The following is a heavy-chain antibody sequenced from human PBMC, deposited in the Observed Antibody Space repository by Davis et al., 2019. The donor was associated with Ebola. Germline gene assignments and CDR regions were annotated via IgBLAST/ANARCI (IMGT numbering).Heavy chain of an antibody. CDR1: GGSISSYY. Sequence: SETLSLTCTASGGSISSYYWSWIRQPPGKGLEWIGYIYYSESTNYNPSLKSRVTISVDTSKNQFSLKLSSVTAAGTAVYYCARHPYYYDSSGTTQNAFDIWGQGTMVTVSS. D-gene: IGHD3-22*01. CDR3: ARHPYYYDSSGTTQNAFDI. J-gene: IGHJ3*02. CDR2: IYYSEST. V-gene: IGHV4-59*08.